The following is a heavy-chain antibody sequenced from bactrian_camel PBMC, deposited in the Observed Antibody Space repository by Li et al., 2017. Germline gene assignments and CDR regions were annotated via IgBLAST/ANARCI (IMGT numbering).Heavy chain of an antibody. CDR1: GFSRDDYD. J-gene: IGHJ6*01. V-gene: IGHV3S56*01. Sequence: HVQLVESGGGSVQAGGSLNLFCTASGFSRDDYDMGWYRQAPGKECELVSAINVDGTTKYGDSVKGRFAISQDNIKNTVYLQMVHLKPEDTAIYYCATTRSYPSDNDYLRCGRFGFFGQGTQVTVS. D-gene: IGHD4*01. CDR2: INVDGTT. CDR3: ATTRSYPSDNDYLRCGRFGF.